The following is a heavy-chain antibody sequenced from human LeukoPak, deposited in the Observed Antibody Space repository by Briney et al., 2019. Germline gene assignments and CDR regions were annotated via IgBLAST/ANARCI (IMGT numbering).Heavy chain of an antibody. Sequence: SETLSLTCTASGGSISSYYWSWIRQPPGKGLEWIGYIYYSGSTNYNPSLKSRVTISVDTSKNQFSLKLSSVTAADTAVYYCARQGPGDGYNSPFDYWGQGTLVTVSS. CDR2: IYYSGST. CDR1: GGSISSYY. V-gene: IGHV4-59*08. J-gene: IGHJ4*02. CDR3: ARQGPGDGYNSPFDY. D-gene: IGHD5-24*01.